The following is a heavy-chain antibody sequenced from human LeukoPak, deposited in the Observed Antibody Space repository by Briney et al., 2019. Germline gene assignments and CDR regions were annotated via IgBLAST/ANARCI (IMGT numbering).Heavy chain of an antibody. CDR2: ISGSGGST. Sequence: HPGGSLRLSCAASGFTFSSYAMSWVRQAPGKGLEWVSAISGSGGSTYYADSVKGRFTISRDNSKNTLYLQMNSLRAEDTAVYYCAKDPRANYGDYVAEYFQHWGQGTLVTVSS. J-gene: IGHJ1*01. D-gene: IGHD4-17*01. CDR3: AKDPRANYGDYVAEYFQH. CDR1: GFTFSSYA. V-gene: IGHV3-23*01.